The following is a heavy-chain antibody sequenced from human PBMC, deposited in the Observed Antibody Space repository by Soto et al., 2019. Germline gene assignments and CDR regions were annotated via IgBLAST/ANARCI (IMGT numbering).Heavy chain of an antibody. CDR1: GGSISSSSYY. CDR2: INHSGST. Sequence: PSETLSLTCTVSGGSISSSSYYWGWIRQPPGKGLEWIGEINHSGSTNYNPSLKSRVTISVDTSKNQFSLKLSSVTAADTAVYYCARGGWDIVVVPGDYWGQGTLVTVSS. J-gene: IGHJ4*02. V-gene: IGHV4-39*07. D-gene: IGHD2-2*01. CDR3: ARGGWDIVVVPGDY.